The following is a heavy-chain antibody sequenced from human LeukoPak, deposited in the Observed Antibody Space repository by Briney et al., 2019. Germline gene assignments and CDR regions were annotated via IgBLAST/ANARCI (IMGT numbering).Heavy chain of an antibody. CDR3: ARGLSSLRDY. J-gene: IGHJ4*02. V-gene: IGHV4-34*01. CDR2: INHSGST. CDR1: GFTFNTYS. D-gene: IGHD6-13*01. Sequence: GSLRLSCAASGFTFNTYSMNWVRQTPGKGLEWIGEINHSGSTNYNPSLKSRVTISVDTSKNQFSLKLSSVTAADTAVYYCARGLSSLRDYWGQGTLVTVSS.